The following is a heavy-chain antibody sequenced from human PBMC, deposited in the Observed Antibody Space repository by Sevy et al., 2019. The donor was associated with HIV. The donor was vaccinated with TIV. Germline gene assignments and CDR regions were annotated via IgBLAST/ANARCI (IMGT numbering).Heavy chain of an antibody. J-gene: IGHJ6*03. V-gene: IGHV3-23*01. CDR3: AKGGGGHYDPDEIGYYFYYYNMDV. CDR2: ISGSGTRT. D-gene: IGHD3-22*01. CDR1: GFSFDSYG. Sequence: GGSLRLSCAVSGFSFDSYGMTWVRQAPGKGLEWVSGISGSGTRTYYADSVKGRFIISRDNSKNTLYLQMNSLRSADKATYYCAKGGGGHYDPDEIGYYFYYYNMDVWGKGTTVTVSS.